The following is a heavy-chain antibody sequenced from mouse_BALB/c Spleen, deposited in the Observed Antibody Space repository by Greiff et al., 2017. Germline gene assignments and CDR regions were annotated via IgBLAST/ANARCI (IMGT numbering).Heavy chain of an antibody. CDR2: IYPGSGNT. CDR1: GYTFTDYY. Sequence: QVQLQQSGAELARPGASVKLSCKASGYTFTDYYINWVKQRPGQGLEWIGEIYPGSGNTYYNEKFKGKATLTADKSSSTAYMQLSSLTSEDSAVYFCANYDYDGDWGQGTTLTVSS. D-gene: IGHD2-4*01. V-gene: IGHV1-77*01. J-gene: IGHJ2*01. CDR3: ANYDYDGD.